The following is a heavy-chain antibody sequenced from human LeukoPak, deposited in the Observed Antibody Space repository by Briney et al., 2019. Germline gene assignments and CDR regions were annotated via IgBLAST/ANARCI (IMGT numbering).Heavy chain of an antibody. CDR2: ISGSGGTT. Sequence: GGSLRLSCAASGFTFSSYAMSWVRQAPGKGLEWVSAISGSGGTTYYADSVKGRFTISRDNSKNTLYLQMDSLRAEDTAIYYCAKAASSSWPSYYYGMDVWGQGTTVAVSS. D-gene: IGHD6-13*01. V-gene: IGHV3-23*01. CDR3: AKAASSSWPSYYYGMDV. CDR1: GFTFSSYA. J-gene: IGHJ6*02.